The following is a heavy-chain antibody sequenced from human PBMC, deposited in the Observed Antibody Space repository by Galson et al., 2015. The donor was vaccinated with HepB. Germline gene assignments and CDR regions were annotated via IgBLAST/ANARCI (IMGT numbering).Heavy chain of an antibody. CDR2: IIPILGIA. J-gene: IGHJ3*02. V-gene: IGHV1-69*04. Sequence: SVKVSCKASGGTFSSYAISWVRQAPGQGLEWMGRIIPILGIANYAQKFQGRVTITADKSTSTAYMELSSLRSEDTAVYYCARDVDYNDAFDIWGQGTMVTVSS. CDR3: ARDVDYNDAFDI. D-gene: IGHD4-11*01. CDR1: GGTFSSYA.